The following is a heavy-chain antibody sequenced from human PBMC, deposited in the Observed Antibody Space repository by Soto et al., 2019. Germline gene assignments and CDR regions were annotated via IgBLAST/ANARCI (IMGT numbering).Heavy chain of an antibody. J-gene: IGHJ4*02. D-gene: IGHD2-15*01. CDR2: ISGSGGST. CDR1: GFTFSSYV. CDR3: ARGYCSGDTCYHIDY. V-gene: IGHV3-23*01. Sequence: EVQLLDSGGGSVQPGGSLRLSCAASGFTFSSYVMRWVRQAPGKGLEGVSSISGSGGSTYYTDSVKGRFTISRDNSKNTLYLQMNSLRAEDTAVYFCARGYCSGDTCYHIDYWGQGTLVTVSS.